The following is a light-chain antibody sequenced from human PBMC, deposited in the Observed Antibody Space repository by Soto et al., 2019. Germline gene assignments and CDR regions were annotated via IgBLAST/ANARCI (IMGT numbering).Light chain of an antibody. CDR3: HQRKSWPRT. J-gene: IGKJ1*01. CDR1: QYINTR. CDR2: QTS. Sequence: EIVLTQSPATLSSFPGDRVTLSCRASQYINTRLAWYQHRPGQAPRLLIYQTSLRAAGIPARFSASGSGTDLTLTIRDVQPEDFALYYCHQRKSWPRTFGQGTKVDI. V-gene: IGKV3-11*01.